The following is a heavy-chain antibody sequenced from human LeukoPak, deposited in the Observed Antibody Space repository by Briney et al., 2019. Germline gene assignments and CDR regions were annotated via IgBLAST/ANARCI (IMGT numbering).Heavy chain of an antibody. Sequence: ASVKVSCKVSGYTLTELSMHWVRQAPGKGLEWMGGFDPEDGETIYAQKFRGRVTMTEDTSTDTAYMELSSLRSEDTAVYYCATGGGYYYSEYFQHWGQGTLVTVSS. CDR2: FDPEDGET. J-gene: IGHJ1*01. D-gene: IGHD3-22*01. V-gene: IGHV1-24*01. CDR3: ATGGGYYYSEYFQH. CDR1: GYTLTELS.